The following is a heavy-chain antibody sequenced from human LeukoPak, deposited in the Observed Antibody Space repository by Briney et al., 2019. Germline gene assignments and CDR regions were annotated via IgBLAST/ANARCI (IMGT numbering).Heavy chain of an antibody. V-gene: IGHV3-21*01. D-gene: IGHD6-19*01. CDR1: GFTFSSYS. J-gene: IGHJ6*03. Sequence: GGSLRLSCAASGFTFSSYSINWVRQAPGKGLEWVSSISSSSSYIYYTDSVKGRFTISRDNAKNSLYLQMNSLRAEDTAVYYCARDIAVAGTLYYYYMDVWGKGTTVTVSS. CDR2: ISSSSSYI. CDR3: ARDIAVAGTLYYYYMDV.